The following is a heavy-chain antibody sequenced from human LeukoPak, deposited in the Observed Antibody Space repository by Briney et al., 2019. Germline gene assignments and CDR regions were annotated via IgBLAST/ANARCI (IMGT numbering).Heavy chain of an antibody. CDR3: AREAIGGFGDDFDY. J-gene: IGHJ4*02. V-gene: IGHV4-59*12. Sequence: SETLSLTCTVSGGSISSYYWSWIRQPPGKGLEWIGYIYYSGSTNYNPSLKSRVTISVDTSKNQFSLKLSSVTAADTAVYYCAREAIGGFGDDFDYWGQGTLVTVSS. D-gene: IGHD3-10*01. CDR1: GGSISSYY. CDR2: IYYSGST.